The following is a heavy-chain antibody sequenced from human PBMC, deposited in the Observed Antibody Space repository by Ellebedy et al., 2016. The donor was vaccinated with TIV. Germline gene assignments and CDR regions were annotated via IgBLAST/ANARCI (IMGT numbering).Heavy chain of an antibody. D-gene: IGHD2/OR15-2a*01. Sequence: SETLSLTCTVSGGSISSYYWGWIRQPPGKGLEWIGSIYYSGSTYYNPSLKSRVTISVDTSKNQFSLKLSSVTAADTAVYYCARALSITFPFDYWGQGTLVTVSS. CDR2: IYYSGST. J-gene: IGHJ4*02. V-gene: IGHV4-39*07. CDR3: ARALSITFPFDY. CDR1: GGSISSYY.